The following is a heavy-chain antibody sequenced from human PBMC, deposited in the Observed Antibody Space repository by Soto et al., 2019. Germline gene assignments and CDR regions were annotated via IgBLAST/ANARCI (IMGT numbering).Heavy chain of an antibody. D-gene: IGHD3-10*01. CDR2: IWYDGSNK. CDR3: ARDRYYGSGLIGPYGMDV. J-gene: IGHJ6*02. CDR1: GFTFSSYG. V-gene: IGHV3-33*01. Sequence: QVQLVESGGGVVQPGRSLRLSCAASGFTFSSYGMHWVRQAPGKGLEWVAVIWYDGSNKYYADSVKGRFTISRDNYKNTLYLQMNSLRAEDTAVYYCARDRYYGSGLIGPYGMDVWGQGTTVTVSS.